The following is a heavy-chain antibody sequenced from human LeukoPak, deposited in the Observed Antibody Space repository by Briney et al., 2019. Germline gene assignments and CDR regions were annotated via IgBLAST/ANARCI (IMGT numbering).Heavy chain of an antibody. D-gene: IGHD5-12*01. CDR1: GFTFSSYA. V-gene: IGHV3-23*01. CDR3: ARGNSGYDPFDF. CDR2: ISGSGGST. Sequence: GGSLRLPCAASGFTFSSYAMTWVRQAPGKGLEWVSGISGSGGSTYYADSVKGRFTISRDNSKNMLYLQMNSLRAEDTAVYYCARGNSGYDPFDFWGQGTLVTVSS. J-gene: IGHJ4*02.